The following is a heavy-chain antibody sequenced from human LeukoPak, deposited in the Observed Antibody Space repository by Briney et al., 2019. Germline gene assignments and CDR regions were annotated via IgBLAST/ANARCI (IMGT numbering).Heavy chain of an antibody. J-gene: IGHJ4*02. CDR1: GFTFSRYG. CDR3: ARRAGAYSHPYDY. Sequence: TGGSLRLSCAASGFTFSRYGMSWVRQAPGKGLEWVSAISGSGGSTYYADSVKGRFTISRDNSKNTLYLQINSLRAEDTAVYYCARRAGAYSHPYDYWGQGTLVTVSS. CDR2: ISGSGGST. V-gene: IGHV3-23*01. D-gene: IGHD4/OR15-4a*01.